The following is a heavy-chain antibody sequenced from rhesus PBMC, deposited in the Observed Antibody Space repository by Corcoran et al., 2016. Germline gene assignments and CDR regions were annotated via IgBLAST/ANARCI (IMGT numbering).Heavy chain of an antibody. V-gene: IGHV2-174*01. J-gene: IGHJ4*01. D-gene: IGHD4-29*01. CDR2: IYWGEDK. Sequence: QVTLKESGPALVKPTQTLTLTCTFSGFSLTTRGLGVDWIRQPPGKALEWLALIYWGEDKRYSTALKSRLTISKDTSKNQVVLTMTNMDPVDTATYYGARVGPSGGVATTVAADYWGQGVLVTVSS. CDR3: ARVGPSGGVATTVAADY. CDR1: GFSLTTRGLG.